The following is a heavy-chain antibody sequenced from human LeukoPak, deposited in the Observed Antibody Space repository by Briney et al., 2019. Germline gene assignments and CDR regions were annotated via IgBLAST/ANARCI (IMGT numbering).Heavy chain of an antibody. Sequence: GRSLRLSCAASGFTFSSYAMHWVRQAPGKGLEGVAVISYDGSNKYYADSVKGRFTISRDNSKNTLYLQMNSLRAEDTAVYYCARAGDGDQVDAFDIWGQGTMVTVSS. J-gene: IGHJ3*02. D-gene: IGHD4-17*01. CDR2: ISYDGSNK. CDR3: ARAGDGDQVDAFDI. V-gene: IGHV3-30-3*01. CDR1: GFTFSSYA.